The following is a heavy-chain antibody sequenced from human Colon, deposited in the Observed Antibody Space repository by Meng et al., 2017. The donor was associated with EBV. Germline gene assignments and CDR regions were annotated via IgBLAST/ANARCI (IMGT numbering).Heavy chain of an antibody. Sequence: VPLQESGPGLVDPSQPLSLTCSGPCGSMSSGNYYWSWIRQPPGKGLEWIGYIHHSGSAYYNPSLKSRVSISVDTSKSQFSLNLNSMTAADTAVYYCASFDHIPRRNYFDYWGQGTLVTVSS. V-gene: IGHV4-30-4*01. CDR2: IHHSGSA. J-gene: IGHJ4*02. CDR1: CGSMSSGNYY. D-gene: IGHD2-21*01. CDR3: ASFDHIPRRNYFDY.